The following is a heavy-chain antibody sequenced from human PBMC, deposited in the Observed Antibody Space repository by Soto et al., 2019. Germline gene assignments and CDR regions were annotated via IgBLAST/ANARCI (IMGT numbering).Heavy chain of an antibody. J-gene: IGHJ6*02. Sequence: GESLKISCAASGFTFSSYSMNWVRQAPGKGLEWVSSISSSSSYTYYADSVKGRFTISRDNAKNSLYLQMNSLRAEDTAVYYCAREPEQLVHGYYGMDVWGQGTTVTVSS. CDR1: GFTFSSYS. D-gene: IGHD6-6*01. CDR3: AREPEQLVHGYYGMDV. V-gene: IGHV3-21*01. CDR2: ISSSSSYT.